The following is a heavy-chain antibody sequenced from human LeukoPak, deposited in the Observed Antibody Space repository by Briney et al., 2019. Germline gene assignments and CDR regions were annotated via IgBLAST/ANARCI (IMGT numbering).Heavy chain of an antibody. J-gene: IGHJ6*03. V-gene: IGHV1-8*03. D-gene: IGHD3-10*01. CDR3: ARGHGDGSYYYYYMDV. CDR1: GYTFTSYD. CDR2: MNPNSGNT. Sequence: ASVKVSCKASGYTFTSYDTNWVRQATGQGLEWMGWMNPNSGNTGYAQKFQGRVTITRNTSISTAYMELSSLRSEDTAVYYCARGHGDGSYYYYYMDVWGKGTTVTVSS.